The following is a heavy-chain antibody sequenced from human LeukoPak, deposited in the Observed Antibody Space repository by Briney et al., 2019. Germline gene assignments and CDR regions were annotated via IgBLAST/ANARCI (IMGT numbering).Heavy chain of an antibody. CDR3: ARVRTGVGAAVWYYFDY. J-gene: IGHJ4*02. CDR2: IIPIFGTA. D-gene: IGHD1-26*01. CDR1: GGTFSSYA. V-gene: IGHV1-69*05. Sequence: SVKVSCKASGGTFSSYAISWVRQAPGPGLEWMGGIIPIFGTANYAQKFQGRVTITTDESTSTAYMELSSLRSEDTAVYYCARVRTGVGAAVWYYFDYWGQGTLVTVSS.